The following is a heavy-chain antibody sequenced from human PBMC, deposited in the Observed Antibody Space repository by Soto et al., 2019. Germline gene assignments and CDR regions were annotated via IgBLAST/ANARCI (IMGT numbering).Heavy chain of an antibody. Sequence: PGGSLRLSCAASGFTFSDYYMSWIRQAPGKGLGWVSYISSSGSTIYYADSVKGRFTISRDNAKNSLYLQMNSLGAEDTAVYYCARSDAGVVVPAAIMADYWGQGTLVTVSS. D-gene: IGHD2-2*02. CDR3: ARSDAGVVVPAAIMADY. CDR2: ISSSGSTI. V-gene: IGHV3-11*01. CDR1: GFTFSDYY. J-gene: IGHJ4*02.